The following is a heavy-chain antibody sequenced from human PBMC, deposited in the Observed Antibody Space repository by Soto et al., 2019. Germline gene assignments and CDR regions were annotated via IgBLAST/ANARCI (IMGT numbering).Heavy chain of an antibody. CDR3: ARGLRYDFWSGYYTPKYYYYYMDV. V-gene: IGHV1-8*01. CDR1: GYTFTSYD. D-gene: IGHD3-3*01. CDR2: MNPNSGNT. J-gene: IGHJ6*03. Sequence: ASVKVSCKASGYTFTSYDINWVRQATGQGREWMGWMNPNSGNTGYAQKFQGRGTMTRNTSISTAYMELSSLRYEDTAVYYCARGLRYDFWSGYYTPKYYYYYMDVWGKGTTVTVSS.